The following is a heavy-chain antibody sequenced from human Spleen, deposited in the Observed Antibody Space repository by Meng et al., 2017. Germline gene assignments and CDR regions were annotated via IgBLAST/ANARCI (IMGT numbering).Heavy chain of an antibody. D-gene: IGHD2-15*01. V-gene: IGHV4-34*01. Sequence: QVQLQQWGAGLLKPSETLSLTCTVYGGSFSAHYWSWIRQPPGEGLEWIGEVYDGGYTKYNPALKSRVTISVDTSKNQFSLKLSSVTDADTVVYYCARVGACSGGSCYFRLFDYWGQGMLVTVSS. CDR1: GGSFSAHY. CDR2: VYDGGYT. CDR3: ARVGACSGGSCYFRLFDY. J-gene: IGHJ4*02.